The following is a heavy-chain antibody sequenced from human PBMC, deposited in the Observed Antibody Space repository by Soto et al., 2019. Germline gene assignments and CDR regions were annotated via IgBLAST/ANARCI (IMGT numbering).Heavy chain of an antibody. Sequence: ASVKVSCKASGYTFSKFAISWVRQAPGQGLEWMGWTSPYDANTVYAQNFRGRITMTSDTSTSTAYMELMNLRSDDSAVYFCARGFRLLGYCPARLCSSVWGQGTTVTVSS. CDR1: GYTFSKFA. CDR2: TSPYDANT. V-gene: IGHV1-18*01. CDR3: ARGFRLLGYCPARLCSSV. J-gene: IGHJ6*02. D-gene: IGHD2-15*01.